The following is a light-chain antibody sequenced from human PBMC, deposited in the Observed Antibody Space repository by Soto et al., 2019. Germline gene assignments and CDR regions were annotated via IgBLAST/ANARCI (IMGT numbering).Light chain of an antibody. CDR2: DAS. CDR3: QQRSNWPRV. Sequence: EVVLTQSPGTLSLSPGERATLSCRASQSVSSYLAWYQQKPGQAPRLLIYDASNRATGIPARFSGSGSGTDFTLTISSLEPEDFAVYYCQQRSNWPRVFGGGTKVDIK. CDR1: QSVSSY. V-gene: IGKV3-11*01. J-gene: IGKJ4*01.